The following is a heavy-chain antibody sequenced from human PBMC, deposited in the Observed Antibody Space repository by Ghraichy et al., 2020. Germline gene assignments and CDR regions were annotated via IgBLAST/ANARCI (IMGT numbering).Heavy chain of an antibody. Sequence: GGSLRLSCAASGFTFSSYSMNWVRQAPGKGLEWVSSISSSSSYIYYADSVKGRFTISRDNAKNSLYLQMNSLRAEDTAVYYCARDSSGWYYHFDYWGQGTLVTVSS. J-gene: IGHJ4*02. CDR3: ARDSSGWYYHFDY. D-gene: IGHD6-19*01. CDR2: ISSSSSYI. CDR1: GFTFSSYS. V-gene: IGHV3-21*01.